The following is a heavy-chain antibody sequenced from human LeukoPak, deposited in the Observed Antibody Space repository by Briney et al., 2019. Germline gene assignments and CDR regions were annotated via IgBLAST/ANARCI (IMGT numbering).Heavy chain of an antibody. V-gene: IGHV3-30*04. CDR1: GFTFSSYA. CDR2: ISYEGSNK. D-gene: IGHD3-22*01. CDR3: ARGSEDYDSSGYYYDLGDY. Sequence: GSLRLSCAASGFTFSSYAMSWVRQAPGRGLEWVAVISYEGSNKYYADSVKGRFTISRDNSKNKQYLQMNSLRTEDTAVYYCARGSEDYDSSGYYYDLGDYWGQGTLVTVSS. J-gene: IGHJ4*02.